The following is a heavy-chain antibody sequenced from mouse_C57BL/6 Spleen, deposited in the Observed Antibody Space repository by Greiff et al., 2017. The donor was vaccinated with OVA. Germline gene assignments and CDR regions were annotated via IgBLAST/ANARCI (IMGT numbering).Heavy chain of an antibody. D-gene: IGHD2-3*01. CDR2: ISYDGSN. CDR1: GYSITSGYY. Sequence: EVKLEESGPGLVKPSQSLSLTCSVTGYSITSGYYWNWIRQFPGNKLEWMGYISYDGSNNYNPSLKNRISITRDTSKNQFFLKLNSVTTEDTATYYCASLYDGYYDYWGQGTTLTVSS. V-gene: IGHV3-6*01. J-gene: IGHJ2*01. CDR3: ASLYDGYYDY.